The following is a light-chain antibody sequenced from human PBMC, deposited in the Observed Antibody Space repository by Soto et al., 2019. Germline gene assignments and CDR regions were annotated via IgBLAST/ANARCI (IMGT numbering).Light chain of an antibody. V-gene: IGKV3-20*01. CDR2: GAS. J-gene: IGKJ1*01. CDR3: QQYGSSPRT. CDR1: ESVSSSF. Sequence: ETVLTQSPGTLSLSPGERATLSCRASESVSSSFLAWYQKKPGQAPRLLIYGASTRATGIPDRFSGSGSGTDFTLTISRLEPEDFAVYYCQQYGSSPRTFGQGTKVDIK.